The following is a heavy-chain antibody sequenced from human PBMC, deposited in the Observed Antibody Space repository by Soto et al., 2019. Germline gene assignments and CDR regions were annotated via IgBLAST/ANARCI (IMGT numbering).Heavy chain of an antibody. J-gene: IGHJ6*02. CDR2: MNPNSGNT. D-gene: IGHD2-8*01. CDR3: ARGWGKWFMLHTYYYYYGMDV. V-gene: IGHV1-8*01. CDR1: GYTFTSYD. Sequence: QVQLVQSGAEVKKPGASVKVSCKASGYTFTSYDINWVRQATGQGLEWMGWMNPNSGNTGYAQKFQGRVTMTRNTSISTAYMELSSLRSEDTAVYYCARGWGKWFMLHTYYYYYGMDVWGQGTTVTVSS.